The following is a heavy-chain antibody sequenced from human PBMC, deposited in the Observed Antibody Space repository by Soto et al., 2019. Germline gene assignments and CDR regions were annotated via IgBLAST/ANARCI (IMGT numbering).Heavy chain of an antibody. CDR2: ISGSGDNT. CDR1: GVTFNSYA. CDR3: ALPAGTFCGGDCSYYYYYAMDV. V-gene: IGHV3-23*01. J-gene: IGHJ6*02. D-gene: IGHD2-21*02. Sequence: PGGSLRRPCAPSGVTFNSYAISSVHQAPSKGLHWVSGISGSGDNTYYADSVKGRFTISRDNSKNTLYLQMNSLRVEDTAVYYCALPAGTFCGGDCSYYYYYAMDVWGQGTTVTVSS.